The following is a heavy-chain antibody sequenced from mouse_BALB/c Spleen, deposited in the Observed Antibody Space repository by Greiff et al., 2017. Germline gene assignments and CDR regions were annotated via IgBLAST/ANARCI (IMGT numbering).Heavy chain of an antibody. CDR2: ISSGGGST. V-gene: IGHV5-12-1*01. D-gene: IGHD1-1*01. Sequence: EVMLVESGGGLVKPGGSLKISCAASGFAFSSYDMSWVRQTPEKRLEWVAYISSGGGSTYYPDTVKGRFTISRDNAKNTLYLQMSSLKSEDTAMYYCAGLLRAFAYWGQGTLVTVSA. J-gene: IGHJ3*01. CDR3: AGLLRAFAY. CDR1: GFAFSSYD.